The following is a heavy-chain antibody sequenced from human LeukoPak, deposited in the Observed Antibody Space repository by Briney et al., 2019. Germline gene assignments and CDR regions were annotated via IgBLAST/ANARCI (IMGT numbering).Heavy chain of an antibody. J-gene: IGHJ6*02. V-gene: IGHV1-2*06. Sequence: ASVKVSCKASGYTFTGYYMHWVRQAPGQGLEWMGRINPNSGGTNYAQKFQGRVTMTRDTSISTAYMELSRLRSDDTAVYYCARVVLLWFGESSSDYGMDVWGQGTTVTVSS. D-gene: IGHD3-10*01. CDR2: INPNSGGT. CDR1: GYTFTGYY. CDR3: ARVVLLWFGESSSDYGMDV.